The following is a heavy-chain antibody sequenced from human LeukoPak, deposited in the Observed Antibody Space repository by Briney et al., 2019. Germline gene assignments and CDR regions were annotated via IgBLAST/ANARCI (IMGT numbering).Heavy chain of an antibody. CDR1: GFTFSSYA. V-gene: IGHV3-23*01. D-gene: IGHD2-8*01. J-gene: IGHJ4*02. CDR3: AKDANEYRENDS. CDR2: ISGSGGST. Sequence: GGSLRLSCATSGFTFSSYAMSWVRQAPGKGLEWVSVISGSGGSTYYADCVKGRFTISRDNSKNTLYLQMNSLRAEDTAVYYCAKDANEYRENDSWGQGTPVTVSS.